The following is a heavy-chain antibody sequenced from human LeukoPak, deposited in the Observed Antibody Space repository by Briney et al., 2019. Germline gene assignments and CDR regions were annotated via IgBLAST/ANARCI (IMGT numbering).Heavy chain of an antibody. V-gene: IGHV3-7*01. D-gene: IGHD3-22*01. Sequence: GSLRLSCAASGFTFSSYEMNWVRQAPGKGLEWVANIKQDGSEKYYVDSVKGRFTISRDNAQNSLYLQMNSLRAEDTAVYYCARVGYYDSSGYHGGDAFDIWGQGTMVTVSS. CDR2: IKQDGSEK. CDR1: GFTFSSYE. J-gene: IGHJ3*02. CDR3: ARVGYYDSSGYHGGDAFDI.